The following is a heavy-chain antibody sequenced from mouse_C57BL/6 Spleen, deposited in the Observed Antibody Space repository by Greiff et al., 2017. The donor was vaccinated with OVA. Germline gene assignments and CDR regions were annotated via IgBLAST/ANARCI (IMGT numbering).Heavy chain of an antibody. CDR3: ARAGNYDFAY. CDR1: GYSFTGYY. J-gene: IGHJ3*01. CDR2: INPSTGGT. Sequence: VQLQQSGPELVKPGASVKISCKASGYSFTGYYMNWVKQSPEKSLEWIGEINPSTGGTTSNQKFKAKATLTVDKSSSTAYMQLKSLTSEDSAVYYGARAGNYDFAYWGQGTLVTVSA. V-gene: IGHV1-42*01. D-gene: IGHD2-4*01.